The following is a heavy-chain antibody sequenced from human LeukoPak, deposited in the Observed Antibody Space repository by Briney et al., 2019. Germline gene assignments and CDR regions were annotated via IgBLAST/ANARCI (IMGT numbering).Heavy chain of an antibody. CDR3: ARESNSGYYLSY. J-gene: IGHJ4*02. Sequence: PGGSLRLSCAASGFTFSSYAMSWVRQAPGKGLEWVSVIYNDGRTYYADSVKGRFTISRDNSKNTLYLQMNSLRAEDTAVYYCARESNSGYYLSYWGRGTLVTVSS. D-gene: IGHD3-22*01. CDR2: IYNDGRT. CDR1: GFTFSSYA. V-gene: IGHV3-66*01.